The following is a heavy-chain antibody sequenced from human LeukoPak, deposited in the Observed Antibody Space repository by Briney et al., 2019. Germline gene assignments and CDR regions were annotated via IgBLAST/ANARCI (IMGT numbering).Heavy chain of an antibody. CDR2: IYYSGST. Sequence: PSETLSLTCTVSGGSISSSSYYWGWIRQPPGKGLEWIGSIYYSGSTYYNPSLKSRVTISVDTSKNQFSLKLSSVTAADTAVYYCIRSGGSCYWCDAFDIWGQGTMVTVSS. V-gene: IGHV4-39*07. D-gene: IGHD2-15*01. CDR3: IRSGGSCYWCDAFDI. CDR1: GGSISSSSYY. J-gene: IGHJ3*02.